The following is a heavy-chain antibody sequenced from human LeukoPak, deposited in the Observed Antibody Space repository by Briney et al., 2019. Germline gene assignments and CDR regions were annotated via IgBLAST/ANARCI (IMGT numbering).Heavy chain of an antibody. J-gene: IGHJ4*02. Sequence: SETLSLTCTVSGGSISSSSYYWGWIRQPPGKGLEWIGSIYYSGSTYYNPSLKSRVTISVDTSKNQFSLKLSSVTAADTAVYYCAGGITTIVVVTSFDYWGQGTLVTVSS. CDR1: GGSISSSSYY. D-gene: IGHD3-22*01. CDR2: IYYSGST. CDR3: AGGITTIVVVTSFDY. V-gene: IGHV4-39*01.